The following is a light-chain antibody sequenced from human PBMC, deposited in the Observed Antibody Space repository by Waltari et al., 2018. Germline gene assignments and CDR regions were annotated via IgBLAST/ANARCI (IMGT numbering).Light chain of an antibody. J-gene: IGLJ2*01. CDR2: EVN. CDR3: SSYTSSTTFV. CDR1: SSDVGNDNR. Sequence: QSALTQPPSVSGSPGQSVTISCTGTSSDVGNDNRVSWYQQPPGTAPKVVIHEVNNRPSGVPDRFSGSKSGNTAYLTISGLQAEDEADYYCSSYTSSTTFVFGGGTKLAVL. V-gene: IGLV2-18*02.